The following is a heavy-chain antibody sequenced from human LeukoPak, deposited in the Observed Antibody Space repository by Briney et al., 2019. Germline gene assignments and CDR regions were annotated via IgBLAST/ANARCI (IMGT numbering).Heavy chain of an antibody. V-gene: IGHV6-1*01. Sequence: SQTLSLTCAISGDTVSSNSATWNWIRQSPSRGLEWLGRTYYRSKWYKYYAVSVKGRITINPDTSKNQFSLQLNSVTSEDTAVYYCARGPSYFQHWGQGTLVTVSS. CDR1: GDTVSSNSAT. CDR3: ARGPSYFQH. CDR2: TYYRSKWYK. J-gene: IGHJ1*01.